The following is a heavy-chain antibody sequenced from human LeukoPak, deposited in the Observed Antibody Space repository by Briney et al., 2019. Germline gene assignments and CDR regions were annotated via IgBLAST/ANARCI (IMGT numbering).Heavy chain of an antibody. CDR2: IYSGGST. J-gene: IGHJ6*03. D-gene: IGHD6-13*01. V-gene: IGHV3-53*01. Sequence: GGSLRLSYAASGFTVSSNYMSWVRQAPGKGLEWVSVIYSGGSTYYADSVKGRFIISRDNSKNTLYLQMNSLRAEDTAVYYCARVYTSTWYLGYLHMDVWGKGTTVTVSS. CDR1: GFTVSSNY. CDR3: ARVYTSTWYLGYLHMDV.